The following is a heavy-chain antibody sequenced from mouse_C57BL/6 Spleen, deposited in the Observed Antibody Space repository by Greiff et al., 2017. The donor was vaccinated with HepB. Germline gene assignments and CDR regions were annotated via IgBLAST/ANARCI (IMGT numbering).Heavy chain of an antibody. V-gene: IGHV1-81*01. J-gene: IGHJ3*01. CDR3: ARGGEAY. Sequence: QVQLQQSGAELARPGASVKLSCKASGYTFTSYGISWVKQRTGQGLEWIGEIYPRSGNTYYNEKFKGKATLTAEKSSSTAYMELRSLTSEDSAVYFCARGGEAYWGQGTLVTVSA. CDR2: IYPRSGNT. CDR1: GYTFTSYG.